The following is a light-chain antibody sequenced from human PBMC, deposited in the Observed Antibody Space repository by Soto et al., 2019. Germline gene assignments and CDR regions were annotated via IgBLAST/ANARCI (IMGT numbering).Light chain of an antibody. Sequence: DIQMTQSPSTLCAAVGDRVTITCRASQTVSTWLAWYQQKPGKAPNLLIYDASSLESGVPSRFSGDGSGTEFTLTISSLQPDDFATYYCQQYHSYSLTFGQGAKVDI. CDR1: QTVSTW. CDR3: QQYHSYSLT. J-gene: IGKJ1*01. V-gene: IGKV1-5*01. CDR2: DAS.